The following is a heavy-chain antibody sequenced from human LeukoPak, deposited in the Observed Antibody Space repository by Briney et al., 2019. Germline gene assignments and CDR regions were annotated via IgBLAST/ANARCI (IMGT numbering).Heavy chain of an antibody. Sequence: SETLSLTCTVSGDSISSRSYYWGWIRQPPGKGLEWIGTIYYSGSTYFNPSLGSRVIISIDTSKNQFSLRLSSVTAADTAVYYCARDSSGWGAGYFQHWGQGTLVTVSS. CDR1: GDSISSRSYY. J-gene: IGHJ1*01. CDR2: IYYSGST. CDR3: ARDSSGWGAGYFQH. V-gene: IGHV4-39*07. D-gene: IGHD6-19*01.